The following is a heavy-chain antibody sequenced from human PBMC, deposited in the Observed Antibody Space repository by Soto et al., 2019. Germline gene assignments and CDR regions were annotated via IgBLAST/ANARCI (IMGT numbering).Heavy chain of an antibody. CDR3: ARSGRQAYCGGDCSQGVGAFDI. J-gene: IGHJ3*02. CDR2: ISSSSSYI. V-gene: IGHV3-21*01. Sequence: KPGGSLRLSCAASGFTFSSYSMNWVRQAPGKGLEWVSSISSSSSYIYYADSVKGRFTISRDNAKNSLYLQMNSLRAEDTAVYYCARSGRQAYCGGDCSQGVGAFDIWGQGTMVTVSS. CDR1: GFTFSSYS. D-gene: IGHD2-21*02.